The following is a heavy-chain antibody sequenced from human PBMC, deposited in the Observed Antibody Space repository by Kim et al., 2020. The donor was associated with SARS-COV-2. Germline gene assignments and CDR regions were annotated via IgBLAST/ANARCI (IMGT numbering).Heavy chain of an antibody. CDR3: ARDPVRGVITYFDY. J-gene: IGHJ4*02. D-gene: IGHD3-10*02. Sequence: AASVKGRFTISRDNSKNTLYLQMNSLRAEDTAVYYCARDPVRGVITYFDYWGQGTLVTVSS. V-gene: IGHV3-33*01.